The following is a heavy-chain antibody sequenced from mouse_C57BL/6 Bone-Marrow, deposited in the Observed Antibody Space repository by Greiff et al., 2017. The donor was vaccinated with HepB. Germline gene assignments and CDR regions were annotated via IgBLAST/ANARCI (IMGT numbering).Heavy chain of an antibody. CDR3: ARYGIVTTHYYAMDY. Sequence: QQSCKASGYTFTSYWMHWVKQRPGRGLEWIGRIDPNSGGTKYNEKFKSKATLTVDKPSSTAYMQLSSLTSEDSAVYYCARYGIVTTHYYAMDYWGQGTSVTVSS. CDR1: GYTFTSYW. D-gene: IGHD2-5*01. J-gene: IGHJ4*01. CDR2: IDPNSGGT. V-gene: IGHV1-72*01.